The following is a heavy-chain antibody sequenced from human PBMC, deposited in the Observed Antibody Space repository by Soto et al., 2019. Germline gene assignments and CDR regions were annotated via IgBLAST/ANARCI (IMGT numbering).Heavy chain of an antibody. CDR2: ISYDGSNK. J-gene: IGHJ4*02. V-gene: IGHV3-30*18. CDR3: AKESGYYTGDY. D-gene: IGHD3-3*01. Sequence: GGSLRLSCAASGFTFSSYGMHWVRQAPGKGLEWVAVISYDGSNKYYADSVKGRFTISRDNSKNTLYLQMNSLRAEDTAVYYCAKESGYYTGDYWGQGTLVTVSS. CDR1: GFTFSSYG.